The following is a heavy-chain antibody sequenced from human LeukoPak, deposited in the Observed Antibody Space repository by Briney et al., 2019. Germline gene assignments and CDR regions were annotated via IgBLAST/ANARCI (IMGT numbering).Heavy chain of an antibody. J-gene: IGHJ6*03. Sequence: PSETLSLTCTVSGYSISSGYYWSWIRQPAGKGLEWIGRIYTSGSTNYNPSLKSRVTISVDTSKNQFSLKLSSVTAADTAVYYCATDRYGGDYYYYYMDVWGKGTTVTISS. CDR2: IYTSGST. D-gene: IGHD4-23*01. CDR1: GYSISSGYY. V-gene: IGHV4-61*02. CDR3: ATDRYGGDYYYYYMDV.